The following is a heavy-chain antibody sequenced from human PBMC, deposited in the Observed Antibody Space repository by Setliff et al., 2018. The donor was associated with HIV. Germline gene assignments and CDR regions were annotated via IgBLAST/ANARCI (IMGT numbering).Heavy chain of an antibody. CDR1: GFTFSSYS. D-gene: IGHD3-16*01. CDR2: ISGNSGATT. V-gene: IGHV3-49*04. CDR3: GRVGGAAEPYYYFMDV. Sequence: GGSLRLSCAASGFTFSSYSMNWVRQAPGKGLEWVSFISGNSGATTDYAASVKGRFTVSRDSSKSSVYLQMDSLKTEDTAVYYCGRVGGAAEPYYYFMDVWGKGTTVTVSS. J-gene: IGHJ6*03.